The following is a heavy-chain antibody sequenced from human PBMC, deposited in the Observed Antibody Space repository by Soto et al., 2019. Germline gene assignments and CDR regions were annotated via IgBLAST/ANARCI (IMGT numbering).Heavy chain of an antibody. V-gene: IGHV1-18*01. D-gene: IGHD3-3*01. CDR1: SYTFTSYG. J-gene: IGHJ3*02. CDR2: ISAYNGNT. Sequence: AAVKVSCKASSYTFTSYGISWVRQAPGQGLEWMGWISAYNGNTNYAQKPQGRVTMTTDTSTSTAYMELRSLRSDDTAVYYCARALSRDRYDFWSGPLDALDIWGHGTLVTVSS. CDR3: ARALSRDRYDFWSGPLDALDI.